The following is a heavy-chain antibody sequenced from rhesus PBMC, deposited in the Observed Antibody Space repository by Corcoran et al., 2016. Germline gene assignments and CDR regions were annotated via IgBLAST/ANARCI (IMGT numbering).Heavy chain of an antibody. D-gene: IGHD2-33*01. CDR1: GGSISGSH. CDR3: SRNVKCGGSDSCCSSSFFHY. CDR2: IDGDRRKV. J-gene: IGHJ4*01. Sequence: QVKLQQWGEGLVQPSETLSLTCAVYGGSISGSHWSWIRQPPGKELEWIGNIDGDRRKVNYNPSYNNRGTISKDTSKNQLSLKLSSVAAADTAVYDCSRNVKCGGSDSCCSSSFFHYWGQGVLVNVSS. V-gene: IGHV4-73*01.